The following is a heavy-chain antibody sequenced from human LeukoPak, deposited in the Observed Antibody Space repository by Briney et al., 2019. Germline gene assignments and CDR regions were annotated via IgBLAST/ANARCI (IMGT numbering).Heavy chain of an antibody. V-gene: IGHV1-18*01. CDR2: ISGYTGYT. D-gene: IGHD4-17*01. Sequence: GASVKVSCKTSGYTFRSHGISWVRQAPGQGLEWMGWISGYTGYTGYAQKFQGRITMTTDTSTSTAYMELRSLRPDVTAVYYCARLGLRDVNTVTDDYFDYWGPGTLVTVSS. J-gene: IGHJ4*02. CDR1: GYTFRSHG. CDR3: ARLGLRDVNTVTDDYFDY.